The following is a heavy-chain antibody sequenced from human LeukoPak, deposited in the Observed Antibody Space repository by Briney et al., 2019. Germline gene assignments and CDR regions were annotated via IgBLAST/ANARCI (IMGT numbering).Heavy chain of an antibody. CDR1: GFTMSVYA. V-gene: IGHV3-30-3*01. Sequence: GGSLRLSCAASGFTMSVYAMHWVRQAPGNGLEWLALLSYDEGTKYYADSVKGRFTISRDNSRNTLYLQMNSLRPDDTAVYYCARRCFFDYWGQGTLVTVSS. J-gene: IGHJ4*02. D-gene: IGHD4/OR15-4a*01. CDR3: ARRCFFDY. CDR2: LSYDEGTK.